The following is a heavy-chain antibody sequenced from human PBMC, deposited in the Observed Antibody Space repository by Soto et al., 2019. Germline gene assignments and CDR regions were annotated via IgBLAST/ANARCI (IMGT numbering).Heavy chain of an antibody. CDR2: ITGGRTI. CDR1: GFTFSSYS. CDR3: ARGPNTAVAGRFDY. V-gene: IGHV3-48*02. Sequence: GGSMRLSCAASGFTFSSYSMNWVRQAPGKGLECVSYITGGRTIYYADSVKCRFTVSRDNAENSLYLQMNSLRDEDTAVYYCARGPNTAVAGRFDYWGQGTLVTVSS. J-gene: IGHJ4*02. D-gene: IGHD6-19*01.